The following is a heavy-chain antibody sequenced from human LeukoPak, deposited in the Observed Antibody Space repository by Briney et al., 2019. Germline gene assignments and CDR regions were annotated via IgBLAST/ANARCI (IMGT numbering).Heavy chain of an antibody. V-gene: IGHV4-31*03. J-gene: IGHJ4*02. D-gene: IGHD3-10*01. CDR1: GGPISSGGYY. CDR2: IYYSGST. Sequence: SETLSLTCTVSGGPISSGGYYWSWIRQHPGKGLEWIGYIYYSGSTYYNPSLKSRVTISVDTSKNQFSLKLSSVTAADTAVYYCARDIMVRGVTAYYFHYWGQGTLVTVSS. CDR3: ARDIMVRGVTAYYFHY.